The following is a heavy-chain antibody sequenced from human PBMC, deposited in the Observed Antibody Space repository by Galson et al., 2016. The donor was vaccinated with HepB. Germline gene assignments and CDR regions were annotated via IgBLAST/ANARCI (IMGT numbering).Heavy chain of an antibody. CDR3: ARQPLHSYGRSYLDL. D-gene: IGHD5-18*01. Sequence: SGAEVKKPGESLRISCEASGYSFARFWIGWVRQLPGKGLEWMGIIYPGDSDARYSPSLQGQVTISVDKSINTAYLQWSSLKASDTAMYYCARQPLHSYGRSYLDLWGQGTLVTVSS. J-gene: IGHJ4*02. CDR2: IYPGDSDA. CDR1: GYSFARFW. V-gene: IGHV5-51*01.